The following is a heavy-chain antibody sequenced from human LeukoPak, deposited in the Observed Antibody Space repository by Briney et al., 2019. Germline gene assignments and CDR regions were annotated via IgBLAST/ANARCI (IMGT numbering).Heavy chain of an antibody. CDR2: IRGSSGSI. CDR3: ARVDYGGFNFDY. Sequence: GGSLRLSCAASGFTFSSYSMNWVRQAPGKGLEWVSYIRGSSGSIYYADSVRGRFTISRDNAKNSLSLQMNSLRAEDTAVYYCARVDYGGFNFDYWGQGTLVTVST. J-gene: IGHJ4*02. D-gene: IGHD4-23*01. CDR1: GFTFSSYS. V-gene: IGHV3-48*01.